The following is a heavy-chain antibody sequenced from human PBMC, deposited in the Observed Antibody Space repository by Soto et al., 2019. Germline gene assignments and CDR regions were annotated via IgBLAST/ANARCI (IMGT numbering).Heavy chain of an antibody. Sequence: EVQLLESGGGLVQPGGSLRLSCAASGFTFSSYAMSWVRQAPGKGLEWVSAISGSGGSTYYADSVKGRFTISRDNSKNTLYLQMNSLRAEDTAVYYCAKGPKGGITIFGVVPHSYYYYMDVWGKGTTVTVSS. J-gene: IGHJ6*03. CDR2: ISGSGGST. D-gene: IGHD3-3*01. V-gene: IGHV3-23*01. CDR3: AKGPKGGITIFGVVPHSYYYYMDV. CDR1: GFTFSSYA.